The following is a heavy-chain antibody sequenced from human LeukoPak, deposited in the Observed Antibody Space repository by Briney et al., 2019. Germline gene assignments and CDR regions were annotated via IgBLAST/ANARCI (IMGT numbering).Heavy chain of an antibody. V-gene: IGHV1-8*02. Sequence: ASVKVSCKASGYTFTSYDLNWVRQATGQGLEWMGWMNPNSGNTGYAQKFQGGVTMSRNTSITTSYMELSSLRSDDTAVYYCAIQTSVTTGSRYFDLWGRGTLVTVSS. CDR1: GYTFTSYD. J-gene: IGHJ2*01. D-gene: IGHD4-17*01. CDR3: AIQTSVTTGSRYFDL. CDR2: MNPNSGNT.